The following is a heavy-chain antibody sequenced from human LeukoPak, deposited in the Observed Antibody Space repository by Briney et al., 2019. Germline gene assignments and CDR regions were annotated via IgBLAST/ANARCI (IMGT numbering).Heavy chain of an antibody. CDR2: IYYSGST. J-gene: IGHJ4*02. D-gene: IGHD3-9*01. V-gene: IGHV4-59*01. CDR3: ARAKSTYYDILTGYYYFDY. CDR1: GGSISSYY. Sequence: PSETLSLTCTVSGGSISSYYWSWIRQPPGKGLEWIGYIYYSGSTNYNPSLKSRVTISVDTSKNQFSLKLSSVTAADTAVYYCARAKSTYYDILTGYYYFDYWGQGTLVTVSS.